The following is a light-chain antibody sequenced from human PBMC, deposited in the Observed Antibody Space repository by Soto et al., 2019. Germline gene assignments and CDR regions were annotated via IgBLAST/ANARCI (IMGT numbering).Light chain of an antibody. CDR1: QSVSTY. CDR2: DTT. V-gene: IGKV3-11*01. CDR3: HQRNT. J-gene: IGKJ5*01. Sequence: VLTQSPVTLSLSPGDGATLSFSASQSVSTYLAWYRQVPGQPPRLLIYDTTNRAAGIPPRFSGSRSGTDFTLTISSVEPEDFALYYCHQRNTFGQGTRLEMK.